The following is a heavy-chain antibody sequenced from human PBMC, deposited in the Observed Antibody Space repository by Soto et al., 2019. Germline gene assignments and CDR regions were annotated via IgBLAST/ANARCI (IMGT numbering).Heavy chain of an antibody. CDR2: INAGNGNT. CDR1: GYTFTSYA. CDR3: AADLLGYYDFWSGYYYVNGMDV. Sequence: ASVKVSCKASGYTFTSYAMHWVRQAPGQRLEWMGWINAGNGNTNYAQKFQERVTITRDMSTSTAYMELSSLRSEDTAVYYCAADLLGYYDFWSGYYYVNGMDVWGQGTTVTVSS. D-gene: IGHD3-3*01. J-gene: IGHJ6*02. V-gene: IGHV1-3*01.